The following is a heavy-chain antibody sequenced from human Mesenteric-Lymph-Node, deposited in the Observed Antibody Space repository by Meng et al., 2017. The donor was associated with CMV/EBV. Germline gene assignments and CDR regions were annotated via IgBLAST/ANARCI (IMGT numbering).Heavy chain of an antibody. CDR3: ARFYSGYDSFDY. CDR1: GFNFRSYG. V-gene: IGHV3-30*03. CDR2: IPYDGSSV. D-gene: IGHD5-12*01. J-gene: IGHJ4*02. Sequence: GESLKISCEASGFNFRSYGMHWVRQAPGKGLEWVALIPYDGSSVYYADSVKGRFTISRDNAKNSLYLQMNSLRAEDTAVYYCARFYSGYDSFDYWGQGTLVTVSS.